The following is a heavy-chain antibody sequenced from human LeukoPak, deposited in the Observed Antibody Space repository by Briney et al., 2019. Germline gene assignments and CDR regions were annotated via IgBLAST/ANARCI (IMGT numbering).Heavy chain of an antibody. V-gene: IGHV3-7*03. CDR3: ARDSGWFRFDS. J-gene: IGHJ4*02. D-gene: IGHD6-13*01. Sequence: GGSLRLSCAASGFSFSSYWMTWVRQAPGKGLEWVTNIKEDGSDKYYVDSVKGRFTISRDNAKNSLYLQMNSLRAEDTAVYYCARDSGWFRFDSWGQGTLVTVSS. CDR1: GFSFSSYW. CDR2: IKEDGSDK.